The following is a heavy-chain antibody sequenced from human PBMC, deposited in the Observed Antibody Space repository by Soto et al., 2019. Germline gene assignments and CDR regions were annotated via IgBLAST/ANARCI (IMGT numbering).Heavy chain of an antibody. Sequence: DVQLLESGGGLVQPEGSLRLSCAASGCTFSSYAMGWVRQGPGKGLEWVAVVSIGGSTHYADSVRGRFTISRDNSKNTLSLQMNSLPAEEPAVYFCAKRRGAGGHFDYWGQGALVTVSS. J-gene: IGHJ4*02. V-gene: IGHV3-23*01. CDR1: GCTFSSYA. D-gene: IGHD2-15*01. CDR2: VSIGGST. CDR3: AKRRGAGGHFDY.